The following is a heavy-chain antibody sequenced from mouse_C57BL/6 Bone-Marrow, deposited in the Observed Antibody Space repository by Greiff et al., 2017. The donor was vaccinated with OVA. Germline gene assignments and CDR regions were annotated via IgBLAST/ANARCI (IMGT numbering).Heavy chain of an antibody. CDR1: GYTFTSYW. V-gene: IGHV1-55*01. D-gene: IGHD1-1*01. J-gene: IGHJ2*01. CDR2: IYPGSGST. Sequence: QVQLKQPGAELVKPGASVKMSCKASGYTFTSYWITWVKQRPGQGLEWIGDIYPGSGSTNYNEKFKSKATLTVDTSSSTAYMQLSSLTSEDSAVYYCARHYYGSSPYFDYWGQGTTLTVSS. CDR3: ARHYYGSSPYFDY.